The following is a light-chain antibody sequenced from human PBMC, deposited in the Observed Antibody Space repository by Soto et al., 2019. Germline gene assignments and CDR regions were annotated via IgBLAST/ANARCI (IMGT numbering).Light chain of an antibody. V-gene: IGKV3-11*01. Sequence: EIVLTQSPATLSLSPVERATLSCRASQSVSSYLAWYQHTPGQAPRLLLYDASHRASGIPARFSGSGSATDFTLPISSVESEDCAVYYCDQRNNWLTFGGGTKVEIK. J-gene: IGKJ4*01. CDR3: DQRNNWLT. CDR2: DAS. CDR1: QSVSSY.